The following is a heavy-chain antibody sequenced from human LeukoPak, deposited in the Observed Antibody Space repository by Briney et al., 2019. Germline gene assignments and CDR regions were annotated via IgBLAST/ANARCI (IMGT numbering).Heavy chain of an antibody. Sequence: GGSLRLSCAASGFTFSRYWMTWVRQAPGKGLEWVASMNQDGSETYYVDSVKGRFTISRDNAQNSLYLQMNSLRAEDTAVYYCARVQQFFRMHGGNGFDIWGQGTMVTVSS. J-gene: IGHJ3*02. D-gene: IGHD3-16*01. CDR3: ARVQQFFRMHGGNGFDI. CDR1: GFTFSRYW. V-gene: IGHV3-7*04. CDR2: MNQDGSET.